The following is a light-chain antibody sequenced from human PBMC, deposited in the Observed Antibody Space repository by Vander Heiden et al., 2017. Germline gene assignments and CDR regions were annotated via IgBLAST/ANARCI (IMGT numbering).Light chain of an antibody. Sequence: EIVMTQSPATLSVSPGESAALSCRASQSVSSYLAWYQQKPGQSPRLLIYGASTRATGIPARFSGSGSGTEFTLTISSLQSEDFAVYYCQQDNNSPRITFGPGTQVEIK. V-gene: IGKV3-15*01. J-gene: IGKJ5*01. CDR2: GAS. CDR1: QSVSSY. CDR3: QQDNNSPRIT.